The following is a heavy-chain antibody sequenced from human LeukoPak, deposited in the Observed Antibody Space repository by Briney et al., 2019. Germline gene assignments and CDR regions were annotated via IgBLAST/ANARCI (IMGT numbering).Heavy chain of an antibody. CDR3: ARDRDGYNYFDY. D-gene: IGHD5-24*01. Sequence: GGSLRLSCAASGFTFSDYYMSWIRQAPGKGLEWVSSISSSSSYIYYADSVKGRFTISRDNAKNSLYLQMNSLRAEDTAVYYCARDRDGYNYFDYWGQGTLVTVSS. CDR2: ISSSSSYI. J-gene: IGHJ4*02. CDR1: GFTFSDYY. V-gene: IGHV3-11*06.